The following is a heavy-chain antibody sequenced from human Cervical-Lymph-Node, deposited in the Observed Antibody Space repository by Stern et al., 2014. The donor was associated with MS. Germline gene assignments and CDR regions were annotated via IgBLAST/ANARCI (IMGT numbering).Heavy chain of an antibody. D-gene: IGHD6-13*01. CDR1: GFTFSSYG. CDR2: IWYDGDNI. Sequence: VQLEESGGGVVHPGRSLRLSCVASGFTFSSYGMHWVRQAPGTGLEWVAVIWYDGDNIYYADSVKGRFAISRDNSKNTLYLQMNSLRAEDTAVYYCARGSMIAAGSLDYWGQGSLVTVSS. J-gene: IGHJ4*02. CDR3: ARGSMIAAGSLDY. V-gene: IGHV3-33*01.